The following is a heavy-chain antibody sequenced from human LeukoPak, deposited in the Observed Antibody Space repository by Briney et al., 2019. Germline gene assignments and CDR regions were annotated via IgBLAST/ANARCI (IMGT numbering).Heavy chain of an antibody. CDR1: GFTVITSY. D-gene: IGHD7-27*01. CDR2: IFRDGTT. J-gene: IGHJ4*02. V-gene: IGHV3-66*01. Sequence: GGSLRLSCAASGFTVITSYMSWVRRAPGKGLEWVSVIFRDGTTYYADSVKGRFTIPRDNSKNTLYLQMNTLRAEDTAMYYCTKTGGPWDWGQGTLVTVSS. CDR3: TKTGGPWD.